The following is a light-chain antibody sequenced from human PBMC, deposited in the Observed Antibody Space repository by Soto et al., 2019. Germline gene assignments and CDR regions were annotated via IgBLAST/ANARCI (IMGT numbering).Light chain of an antibody. CDR1: QSISSW. CDR2: MAS. CDR3: LQYNSYSRT. Sequence: DIQMTQSPSTLSASVGDRVTITCRASQSISSWLAWYQQKPGKATKLLIYMASNLEIGVPSRFSGSGSGTEFTLTINSLQPDDFASYYCLQYNSYSRTFGQGTKVEIK. J-gene: IGKJ1*01. V-gene: IGKV1-5*03.